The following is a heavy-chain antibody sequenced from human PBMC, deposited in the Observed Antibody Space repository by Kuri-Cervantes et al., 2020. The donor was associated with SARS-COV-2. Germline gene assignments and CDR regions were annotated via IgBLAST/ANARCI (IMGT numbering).Heavy chain of an antibody. Sequence: GGSLRLSCAASGFTFSNAWMSWVRQAPGKGLEWVGFIRSKAYGGTTEYAASVKGRFTISRDDSKSIAYLQMNSLRAEDTAVYYCARDSADFWSGPSDYWGQGTRVTVSS. CDR1: GFTFSNAW. D-gene: IGHD3-3*01. CDR2: IRSKAYGGTT. CDR3: ARDSADFWSGPSDY. J-gene: IGHJ4*02. V-gene: IGHV3-71*01.